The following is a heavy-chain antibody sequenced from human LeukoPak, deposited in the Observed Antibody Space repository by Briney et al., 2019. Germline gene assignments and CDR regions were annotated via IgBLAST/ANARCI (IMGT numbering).Heavy chain of an antibody. Sequence: ASVKVSCKASGYTFTGYYMHWVRQAPGHGLEWMGWINPNSCGTNYAQKFQGMVTMTRETSISTASMEWRRLRSDDTAVYYCARDYCSSTSCYDYYYYYMDVWGKGTTVTVSS. CDR1: GYTFTGYY. V-gene: IGHV1-2*02. D-gene: IGHD2-2*01. J-gene: IGHJ6*03. CDR2: INPNSCGT. CDR3: ARDYCSSTSCYDYYYYYMDV.